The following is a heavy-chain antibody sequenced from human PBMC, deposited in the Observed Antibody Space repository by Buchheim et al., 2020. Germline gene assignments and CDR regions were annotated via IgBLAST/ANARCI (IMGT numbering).Heavy chain of an antibody. V-gene: IGHV4-34*01. J-gene: IGHJ4*02. CDR1: GGSFSGYY. CDR3: ARGPEWHSFGYFDY. D-gene: IGHD1-14*01. Sequence: QVQLQQWGAGLLKPSETLSLTCAVYGGSFSGYYWSWIRQPPGKGLEWIGEINHSGSTNYNPSLKSRVTISVDKSKNQFSLKLSSVTAADTAVYYCARGPEWHSFGYFDYWGQGTL. CDR2: INHSGST.